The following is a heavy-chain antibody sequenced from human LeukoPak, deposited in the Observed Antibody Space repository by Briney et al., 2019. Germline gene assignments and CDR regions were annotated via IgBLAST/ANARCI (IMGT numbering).Heavy chain of an antibody. V-gene: IGHV4-61*02. CDR3: ARHSVGYEGWIQLWSFDY. Sequence: PSETLSLTCTVSGGSISSGSYYWSWIRQPAGKGLEWIGRIYTSGSTNYNPSLKSRVTISVDTSKNQLSLKLSSVTAADTAVYYCARHSVGYEGWIQLWSFDYWGQGTLVTVSS. CDR1: GGSISSGSYY. CDR2: IYTSGST. D-gene: IGHD5-18*01. J-gene: IGHJ4*02.